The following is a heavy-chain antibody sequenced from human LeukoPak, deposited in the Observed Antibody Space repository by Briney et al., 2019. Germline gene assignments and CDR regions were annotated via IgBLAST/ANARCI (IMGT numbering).Heavy chain of an antibody. J-gene: IGHJ3*01. Sequence: PSETLSLTCAVSGGSISSTGYCWAWIRQPPGKGLEWIGTIYYSGSTYHNTSLKSRITMSVDTSRNQFSLKLSSVDAADTAVYYCAKAGVRYFDSSGLYAFDFWGRGTTVTVSS. CDR1: GGSISSTGYC. D-gene: IGHD3-22*01. CDR3: AKAGVRYFDSSGLYAFDF. V-gene: IGHV4-39*01. CDR2: IYYSGST.